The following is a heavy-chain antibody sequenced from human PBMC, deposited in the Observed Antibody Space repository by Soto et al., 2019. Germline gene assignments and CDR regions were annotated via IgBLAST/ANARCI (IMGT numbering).Heavy chain of an antibody. Sequence: PGGSLSLSCATSGFTLSDYYISWVRQVPGKGLEWVGNIKGDGSDPHYVDSVKGRFTISRDNAENLIYLQMNHLRVEDTAMYYCARDPVTADWGQGTPVTVSS. CDR1: GFTLSDYY. CDR3: ARDPVTAD. V-gene: IGHV3-7*03. CDR2: IKGDGSDP. J-gene: IGHJ4*02.